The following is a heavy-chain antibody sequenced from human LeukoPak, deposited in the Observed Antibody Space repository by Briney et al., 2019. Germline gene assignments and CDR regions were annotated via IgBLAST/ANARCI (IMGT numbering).Heavy chain of an antibody. Sequence: PGGSLRLSCAASGFTFSSSWMTWVRRAPGKGLERVANIKQDGSEKYYVDSVKGRFTISRDNTKNSLYLQMNGLRAEDTAVYYCVRHQGTTFDYWGQGTLVTVSS. CDR1: GFTFSSSW. J-gene: IGHJ4*02. CDR3: VRHQGTTFDY. V-gene: IGHV3-7*01. D-gene: IGHD1-1*01. CDR2: IKQDGSEK.